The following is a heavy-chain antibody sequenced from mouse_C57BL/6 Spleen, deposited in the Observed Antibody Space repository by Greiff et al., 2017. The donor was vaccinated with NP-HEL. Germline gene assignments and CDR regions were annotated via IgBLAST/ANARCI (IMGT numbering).Heavy chain of an antibody. D-gene: IGHD1-1*02. Sequence: QVQLQQSGPELVKPGASVKISCKASGYAFSSSWMNWVKQRPGKGLEWIGRFYPGDGDTNYNGKFKGKATLTADKSSSTAYMQLSSLTSEDSAVYFCARSGLWIDYWGQGTTLTVSS. V-gene: IGHV1-82*01. CDR2: FYPGDGDT. CDR1: GYAFSSSW. J-gene: IGHJ2*01. CDR3: ARSGLWIDY.